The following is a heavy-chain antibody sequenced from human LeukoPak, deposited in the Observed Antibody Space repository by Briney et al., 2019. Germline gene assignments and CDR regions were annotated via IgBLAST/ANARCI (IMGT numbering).Heavy chain of an antibody. J-gene: IGHJ5*02. CDR1: GFTFSSYR. CDR3: AKGSVAGRQRAPPKEWFDP. V-gene: IGHV3-21*01. Sequence: GGSLRLSCAASGFTFSSYRMNWVRQAPGKGLEWVSSISSSSSYIYYADSVKGRFTISRDNAKNSLYLQMNSLRAEDTAVYYCAKGSVAGRQRAPPKEWFDPWGQGTLVTVSS. D-gene: IGHD6-6*01. CDR2: ISSSSSYI.